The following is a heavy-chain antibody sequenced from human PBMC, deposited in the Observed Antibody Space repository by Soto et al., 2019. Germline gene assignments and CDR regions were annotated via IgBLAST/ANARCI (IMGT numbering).Heavy chain of an antibody. CDR2: ISYDGSNK. V-gene: IGHV3-30*03. Sequence: QVQLVESGGGVVQPGRSLRLSCAASGFIFTSYGIHWVRQAPGKGLEWVAVISYDGSNKYYADSVKGRFTISRDNSKNTLYLQMNSLRAEDTAVYYCATLSGDYDRTYYYYGMDLWGQGTTVTVSS. D-gene: IGHD4-17*01. CDR3: ATLSGDYDRTYYYYGMDL. CDR1: GFIFTSYG. J-gene: IGHJ6*02.